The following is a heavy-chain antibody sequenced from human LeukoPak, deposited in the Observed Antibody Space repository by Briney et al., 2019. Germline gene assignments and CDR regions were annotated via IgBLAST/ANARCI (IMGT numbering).Heavy chain of an antibody. CDR2: IYTSGST. V-gene: IGHV4-61*02. Sequence: PSETLSLTCTVSGGSISSGSYYWSWIRQPAGKGLEWIGRIYTSGSTNYNPSLKSRVTISVDTSKNQFSLKLSSVTAADTAVYYCARLGIAAAGTYYYYMDVWGKGTTVTASS. CDR1: GGSISSGSYY. D-gene: IGHD6-13*01. J-gene: IGHJ6*03. CDR3: ARLGIAAAGTYYYYMDV.